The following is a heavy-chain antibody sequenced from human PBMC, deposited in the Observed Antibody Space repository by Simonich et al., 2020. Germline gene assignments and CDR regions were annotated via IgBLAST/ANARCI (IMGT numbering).Heavy chain of an antibody. J-gene: IGHJ2*01. D-gene: IGHD2-21*02. V-gene: IGHV4-59*08. CDR2: IYYSGST. CDR3: AGYKFWGEVVTAIPGYWYFDL. Sequence: QVQLQESGPGLVKPSETLSLTCTVSGGSISSYYWSWIRQPPGKGLEWIGYIYYSGSTNYNPSLKSRATISVDTSKNQFSLRLSSVTAADTAVDYCAGYKFWGEVVTAIPGYWYFDLWGRGTLVTVSS. CDR1: GGSISSYY.